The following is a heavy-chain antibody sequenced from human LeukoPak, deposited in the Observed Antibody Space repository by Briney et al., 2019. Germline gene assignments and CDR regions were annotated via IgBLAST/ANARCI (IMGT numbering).Heavy chain of an antibody. Sequence: GGSLRLSCAASGLTFSSYGMHWVRQAPGKGLEWVAVISYDGSNKYYADSVKGRFTTSRDNSKNTLYLQMNSLRAEDTAVYYCARMSIAAAGTFDYWGLGTLVTVSS. J-gene: IGHJ4*02. V-gene: IGHV3-30*03. CDR3: ARMSIAAAGTFDY. CDR1: GLTFSSYG. D-gene: IGHD6-13*01. CDR2: ISYDGSNK.